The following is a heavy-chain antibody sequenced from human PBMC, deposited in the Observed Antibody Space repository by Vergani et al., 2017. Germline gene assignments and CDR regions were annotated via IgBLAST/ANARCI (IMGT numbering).Heavy chain of an antibody. CDR1: GFTFSHYS. D-gene: IGHD3-22*01. V-gene: IGHV3-21*01. CDR3: ARGEGNYYDSSGYTDY. Sequence: EVQLVESGGGLVQPGGSLRLSCVASGFTFSHYSMNWVRQAPGKGLEWVSSISGNNDDVYYADSVKGRFTIARDNAKNSLYLDMSSLRAEDTAVYYCARGEGNYYDSSGYTDYWGQGTLVTVSS. J-gene: IGHJ4*02. CDR2: ISGNNDDV.